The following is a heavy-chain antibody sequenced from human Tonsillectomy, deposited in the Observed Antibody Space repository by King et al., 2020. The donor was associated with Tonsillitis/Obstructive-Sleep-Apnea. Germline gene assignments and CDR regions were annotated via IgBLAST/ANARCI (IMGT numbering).Heavy chain of an antibody. CDR3: ARTGKIERFGTIRIRGKWFDP. V-gene: IGHV4-34*01. D-gene: IGHD3-3*01. Sequence: VQLQQWGAGLLKPSETLSLTCAVYGQSLSGVYWSWIRQPPGKGPEWIGEISHSGSTNYSPSLKSRVSISIDTSKNQFSLKLTSVTGADTAVYYCARTGKIERFGTIRIRGKWFDPWGQGTLVTVSS. J-gene: IGHJ5*02. CDR1: GQSLSGVY. CDR2: ISHSGST.